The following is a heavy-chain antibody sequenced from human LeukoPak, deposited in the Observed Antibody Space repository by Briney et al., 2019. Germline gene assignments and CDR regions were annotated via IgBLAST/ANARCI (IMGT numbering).Heavy chain of an antibody. CDR3: ARSENIAVTGPDY. CDR2: INPKSGGT. J-gene: IGHJ4*02. CDR1: GYTFIAYY. Sequence: ASVKVSCKASGYTFIAYYIHWVRQAPGQGLEWMGWINPKSGGTNYAQKFQGGVTMTRDTSISTAYVELRRLRSDDTAVYYCARSENIAVTGPDYWGQGTLVTVSS. V-gene: IGHV1-2*02. D-gene: IGHD3-9*01.